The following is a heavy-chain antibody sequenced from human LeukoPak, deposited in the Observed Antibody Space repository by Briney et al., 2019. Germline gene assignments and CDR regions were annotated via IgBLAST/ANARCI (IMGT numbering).Heavy chain of an antibody. CDR1: GGTFSSYA. CDR3: ARVTELNLGYCSSTSCYVDYYYMDV. D-gene: IGHD2-2*01. V-gene: IGHV1-69*13. Sequence: SVKVSCKASGGTFSSYAISWVRQAPGQGLEWMGGIIPIFGTANYAQKFQGRVTITADESTSTAYMELSSLRSEDTAVYYCARVTELNLGYCSSTSCYVDYYYMDVWGKGTTVTVSS. CDR2: IIPIFGTA. J-gene: IGHJ6*03.